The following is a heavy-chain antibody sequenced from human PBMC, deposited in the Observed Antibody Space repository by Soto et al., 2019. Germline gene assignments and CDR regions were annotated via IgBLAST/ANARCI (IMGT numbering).Heavy chain of an antibody. CDR3: AGRYGGHFDY. J-gene: IGHJ4*02. CDR1: GGSISSYY. V-gene: IGHV4-59*08. Sequence: QVQLQESGPGLVKPSETLSLTCTVSGGSISSYYWSWIRQPPGKGLEWIGYIYYSGSTNYNPSLKSRVTISVDTSKNQFSLKLSSVTAADTAVYYCAGRYGGHFDYWGQGTLVTVSS. D-gene: IGHD4-17*01. CDR2: IYYSGST.